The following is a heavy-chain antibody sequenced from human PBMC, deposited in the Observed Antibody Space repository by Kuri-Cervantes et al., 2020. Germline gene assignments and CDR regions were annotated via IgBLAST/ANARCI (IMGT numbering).Heavy chain of an antibody. D-gene: IGHD2-15*01. CDR2: IIPIFGTA. CDR1: GGTFSSYA. V-gene: IGHV1-69*06. CDR3: ARDRCGGSCYFDY. Sequence: SVKVSCKASGGTFSSYAISWARQAPGQGLEWMGGIIPIFGTANYAQKFQGRVTITADKSTSTAYMELSSLRSEDTAVYYCARDRCGGSCYFDYWGQGTLVTVSS. J-gene: IGHJ4*02.